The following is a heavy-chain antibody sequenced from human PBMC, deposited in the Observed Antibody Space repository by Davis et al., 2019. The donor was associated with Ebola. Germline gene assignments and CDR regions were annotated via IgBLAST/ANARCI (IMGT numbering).Heavy chain of an antibody. CDR3: VRGFLYVI. CDR2: ISDSGGST. J-gene: IGHJ3*02. V-gene: IGHV3-21*01. CDR1: GFTFSSYW. D-gene: IGHD3-3*01. Sequence: PGGSLRLSCEASGFTFSSYWMHWVRQAPGKGLEWVSAISDSGGSTYYADSVKGRFTISRDNAKNSLYLQMNSLRAEDTAVYYCVRGFLYVIWGQGTMVTVSS.